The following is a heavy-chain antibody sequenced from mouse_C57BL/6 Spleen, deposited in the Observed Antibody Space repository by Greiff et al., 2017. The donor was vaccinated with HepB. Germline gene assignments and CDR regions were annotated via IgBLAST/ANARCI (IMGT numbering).Heavy chain of an antibody. Sequence: QVQLKQSGAELVMPGASVKLSCKASGYTFTSYWMHWVKQRPGQGLEWIGEIDPSDSYTNYNQKFKGKSTLTVDKSSSTAYMQLSSLTSEDSAVYYCAILTGAFWGQGTTLTVSS. CDR2: IDPSDSYT. CDR1: GYTFTSYW. CDR3: AILTGAF. J-gene: IGHJ2*01. D-gene: IGHD4-1*01. V-gene: IGHV1-69*01.